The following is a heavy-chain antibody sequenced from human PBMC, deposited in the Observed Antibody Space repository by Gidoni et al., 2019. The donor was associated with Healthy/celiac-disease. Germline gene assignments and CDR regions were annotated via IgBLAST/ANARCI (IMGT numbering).Heavy chain of an antibody. D-gene: IGHD5-12*01. CDR3: TRGIVATITTY. CDR1: GFTFGDYA. J-gene: IGHJ4*02. V-gene: IGHV3-49*03. Sequence: VQLVESGGGLVPPGRSLRLSCPASGFTFGDYAMSWFRQAPGKGLEWVGFIRRKAYGGTTEYAASVKGRFTISRDDSKSIAYLQMNSLKTEDTAVYYCTRGIVATITTYWGQGTLVTVSS. CDR2: IRRKAYGGTT.